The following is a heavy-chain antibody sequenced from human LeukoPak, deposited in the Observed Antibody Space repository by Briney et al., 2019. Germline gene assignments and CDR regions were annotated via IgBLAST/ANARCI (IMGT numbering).Heavy chain of an antibody. D-gene: IGHD2-2*01. Sequence: GGSLRLSCAASGFTFSSYGMHWVRQAPGKGLEWVAVISYDGSNKYYADSVKGRFTISRDNSKNTLYLQMNSLRAEDTAVYYCAKDWKDRSSTSCYLAYGMDVWGQGTTVTVSS. CDR2: ISYDGSNK. CDR1: GFTFSSYG. J-gene: IGHJ6*02. CDR3: AKDWKDRSSTSCYLAYGMDV. V-gene: IGHV3-30*18.